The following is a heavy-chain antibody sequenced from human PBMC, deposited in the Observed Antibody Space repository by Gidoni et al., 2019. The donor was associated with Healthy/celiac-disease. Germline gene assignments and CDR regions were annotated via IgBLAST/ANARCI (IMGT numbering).Heavy chain of an antibody. J-gene: IGHJ1*01. CDR3: ARGEDSSGWSALAEYFQH. CDR2: INPSGGST. V-gene: IGHV1-46*03. Sequence: QVQLVQSGAEVKKPGASVKVSCKASGYPFPTYYKHWVRQAPGQGLEWMGIINPSGGSTSYAQKFQGRVTMTRDTSTSTVYMELSSLRSEDTAVYYCARGEDSSGWSALAEYFQHWGQGTLVTVSS. CDR1: GYPFPTYY. D-gene: IGHD6-19*01.